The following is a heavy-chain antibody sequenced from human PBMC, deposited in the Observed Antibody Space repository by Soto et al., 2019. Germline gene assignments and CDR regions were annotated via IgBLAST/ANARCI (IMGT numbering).Heavy chain of an antibody. CDR1: GFTFSSYE. J-gene: IGHJ5*02. D-gene: IGHD3-16*01. V-gene: IGHV3-48*03. Sequence: EVLLVESGGGLVQPGGSLRLSCTASGFTFSSYEMNWVRQAPGKGLEWISYISTSGRTIFDAGSVKGRFTISSDNTRNTLFLQMDSLRPEDTAVYYCARQPAHVYEASPKWFDPWGQGTLVIVSS. CDR3: ARQPAHVYEASPKWFDP. CDR2: ISTSGRTI.